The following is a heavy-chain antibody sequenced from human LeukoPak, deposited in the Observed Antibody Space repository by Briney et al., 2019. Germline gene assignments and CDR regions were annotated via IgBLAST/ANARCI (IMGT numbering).Heavy chain of an antibody. CDR2: IYYSGST. CDR1: GGSISSYY. J-gene: IGHJ4*02. Sequence: SETLSLTCTASGGSISSYYWSWIRQPPGKGLEWIGYIYYSGSTNYNPSLKSRVTISVDTSKNQFSLKLSSVTAADTAVYYCARVGWPGPYFDYWGQGTLVTVSS. V-gene: IGHV4-59*01. CDR3: ARVGWPGPYFDY. D-gene: IGHD6-19*01.